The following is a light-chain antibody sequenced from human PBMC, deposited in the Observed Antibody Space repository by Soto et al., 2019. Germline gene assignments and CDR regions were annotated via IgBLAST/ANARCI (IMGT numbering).Light chain of an antibody. J-gene: IGLJ3*02. CDR2: EDN. CDR3: FAYTGISTS. V-gene: IGLV2-23*01. Sequence: QSALNQPASVSGSPGQSITMPCAGASSDVGSYNLVSWYQQYPGKAPKLIIYEDNKRPSGVSNRFSGSVSGNPASLTISGHQVEDAADYYCFAYTGISTSFGGGIKLTVL. CDR1: SSDVGSYNL.